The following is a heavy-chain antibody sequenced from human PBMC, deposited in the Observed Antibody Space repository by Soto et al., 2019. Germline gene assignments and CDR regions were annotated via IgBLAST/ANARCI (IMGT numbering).Heavy chain of an antibody. CDR3: ARSRKAARGAFDI. Sequence: SETLSLTCTVSGGSISSSSYYWGWIRQPPGKGLEWIGSIYYSGSTYYNPSLKSRVTISVDTSKNQFSLKLSSVTAADTTVYYCARSRKAARGAFDIWGQGTMVTVSS. J-gene: IGHJ3*02. CDR2: IYYSGST. D-gene: IGHD6-6*01. V-gene: IGHV4-39*01. CDR1: GGSISSSSYY.